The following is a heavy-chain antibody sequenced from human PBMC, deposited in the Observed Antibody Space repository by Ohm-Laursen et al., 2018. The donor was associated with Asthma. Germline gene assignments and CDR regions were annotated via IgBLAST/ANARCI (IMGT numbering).Heavy chain of an antibody. CDR3: ARDLVSYDYGDYGMAFDI. CDR1: GGSISRSNW. CDR2: IYHSGST. J-gene: IGHJ3*02. Sequence: TLSLTCAVSGGSISRSNWWSWVRQPPGKGLEWIGEIYHSGSTNYNPSLKSRVTISVDKSKNQFSLKLSSVTAADTAVYYCARDLVSYDYGDYGMAFDIWGQGTMVTVSS. V-gene: IGHV4-4*02. D-gene: IGHD4-17*01.